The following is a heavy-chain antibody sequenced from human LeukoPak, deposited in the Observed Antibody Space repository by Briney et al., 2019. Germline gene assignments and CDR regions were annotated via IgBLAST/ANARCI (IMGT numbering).Heavy chain of an antibody. D-gene: IGHD2/OR15-2a*01. CDR1: GFTLSGYE. Sequence: GGSLRLSCAASGFTLSGYEMDWVRQAPGKGLEWVAYISRSGSTTYYADSVKDRFTISRDNAKNSLSLQMNSLRAEDTAVYYCARDSPLSGVGAFDIWGQGTMVTVSS. V-gene: IGHV3-48*03. CDR3: ARDSPLSGVGAFDI. CDR2: ISRSGSTT. J-gene: IGHJ3*02.